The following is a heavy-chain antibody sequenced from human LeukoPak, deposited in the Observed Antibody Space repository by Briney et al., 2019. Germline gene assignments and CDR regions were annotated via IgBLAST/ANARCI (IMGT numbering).Heavy chain of an antibody. J-gene: IGHJ4*02. V-gene: IGHV3-66*04. D-gene: IGHD5/OR15-5a*01. Sequence: GRSLRPSCAASGFTVSSNYMSWVRQAPGKGLEWDSVIYSGGRTYYADSVKGRLTISRDNSKNTLYLQMTSLRDEDTAVYYCARQKYLRGPDVKYSDYWGQGTLVTVSS. CDR1: GFTVSSNY. CDR3: ARQKYLRGPDVKYSDY. CDR2: IYSGGRT.